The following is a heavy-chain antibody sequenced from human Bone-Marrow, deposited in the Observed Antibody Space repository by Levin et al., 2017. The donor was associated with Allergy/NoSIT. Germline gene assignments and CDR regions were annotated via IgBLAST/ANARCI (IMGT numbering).Heavy chain of an antibody. D-gene: IGHD4-23*01. CDR2: IGTRTGTT. CDR1: GFAFSYYT. Sequence: ASVKVSCAASGFAFSYYTMTWVRQAPWQGLEWVASIGTRTGTTNFADSVKGHFTISRDDSKNTLYLQMNSLRVEDTAVYYCAKDLPGGGIYFEYWGQGTPVTVSS. CDR3: AKDLPGGGIYFEY. J-gene: IGHJ4*02. V-gene: IGHV3-23*01.